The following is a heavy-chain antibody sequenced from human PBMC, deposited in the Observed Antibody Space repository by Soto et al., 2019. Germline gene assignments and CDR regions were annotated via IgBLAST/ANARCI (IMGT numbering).Heavy chain of an antibody. CDR1: GYTFTGYY. CDR3: ARGEDYGSGSLYSDY. V-gene: IGHV1-2*04. D-gene: IGHD3-10*01. CDR2: INPNSGGT. Sequence: QVQLVQSGAAVKKPGASVKVSCKASGYTFTGYYMHWVRQAPGQGLEWMGWINPNSGGTNYAQKFQGWVTMTRDTSISTAYMELSRLRSDDTAVYYCARGEDYGSGSLYSDYWGQGTLVTVSS. J-gene: IGHJ4*02.